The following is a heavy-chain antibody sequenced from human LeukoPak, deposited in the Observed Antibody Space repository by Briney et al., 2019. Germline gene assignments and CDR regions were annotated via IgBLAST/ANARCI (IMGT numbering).Heavy chain of an antibody. D-gene: IGHD6-6*01. CDR1: EFSVGSNY. CDR3: ARSRGSSSSSDSYDY. J-gene: IGHJ4*02. V-gene: IGHV3-21*06. Sequence: GGSLRLSCAASEFSVGSNYMTWVRQAPGKGLEWVSSISHIESSLFYADSVKGRFTISKDNAKNSLYLQMNSLRAEDTAVYYCARSRGSSSSSDSYDYWGQGTLVTVSS. CDR2: ISHIESSL.